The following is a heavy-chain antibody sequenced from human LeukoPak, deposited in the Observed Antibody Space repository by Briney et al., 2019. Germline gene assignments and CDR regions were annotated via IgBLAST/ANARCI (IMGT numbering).Heavy chain of an antibody. D-gene: IGHD3-9*01. V-gene: IGHV4-39*01. CDR3: ARLYTIFTPYYYYGMDV. J-gene: IGHJ6*02. CDR2: IYYSGST. CDR1: GGSISSSSYY. Sequence: PSETLSLTCTVSGGSISSSSYYWGWIRQPPGKGLEWIGSIYYSGSTYCNPSLKSRVTISVDTSKNQFSLKLSSVTAADTAVYYCARLYTIFTPYYYYGMDVWGQGTTVTVSS.